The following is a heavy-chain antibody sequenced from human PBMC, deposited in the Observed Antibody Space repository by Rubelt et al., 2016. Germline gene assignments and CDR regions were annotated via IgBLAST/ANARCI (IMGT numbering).Heavy chain of an antibody. CDR1: GFSVTYNY. J-gene: IGHJ4*02. V-gene: IGHV3-48*01. D-gene: IGHD6-13*01. Sequence: VESGGGLVQPGGSLTLSCAASGFSVTYNYMSWVRQAPGKGLEWVSYISGSSRNIYYADSVKGRFTTSRDNSNNILYLQMNSLRAEDTAFYYCAREVAAAGMGGPFGYWGQGTPVTVSS. CDR3: AREVAAAGMGGPFGY. CDR2: ISGSSRNI.